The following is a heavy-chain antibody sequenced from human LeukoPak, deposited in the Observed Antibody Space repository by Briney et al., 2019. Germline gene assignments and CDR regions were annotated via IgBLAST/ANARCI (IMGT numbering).Heavy chain of an antibody. D-gene: IGHD2-2*01. V-gene: IGHV5-51*01. J-gene: IGHJ4*02. Sequence: GESLKISCKGSGYSFTSYWIGWVRQMPGKGLEWMGIIYPGDSDTRDSPSLQGQVTISADKSISTAYLQWNSLKASDTAMYYCARQASPNQYCSSTSCPYYFDYWGQGTLVTVSS. CDR1: GYSFTSYW. CDR3: ARQASPNQYCSSTSCPYYFDY. CDR2: IYPGDSDT.